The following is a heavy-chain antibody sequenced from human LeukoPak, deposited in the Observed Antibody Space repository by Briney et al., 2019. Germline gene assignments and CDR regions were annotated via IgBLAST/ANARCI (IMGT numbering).Heavy chain of an antibody. CDR3: ARAPGYCSGGSCYSGAFDI. V-gene: IGHV1-18*04. CDR2: ISAYNGNT. D-gene: IGHD2-15*01. J-gene: IGHJ3*02. CDR1: GYTFTGYY. Sequence: GASVKVSCKASGYTFTGYYMHWVRQAPGQGLEWMGWISAYNGNTNYAQKLQGRVTMTTDTSTSTAYMELRSLRSDDTAVYYCARAPGYCSGGSCYSGAFDIWGQGTMVTVSS.